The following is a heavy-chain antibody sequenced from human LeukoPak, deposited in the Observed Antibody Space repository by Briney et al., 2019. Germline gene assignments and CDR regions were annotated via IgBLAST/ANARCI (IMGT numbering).Heavy chain of an antibody. V-gene: IGHV3-7*01. CDR2: IKQDGSEK. Sequence: PGGSLRLSCTVSGFTFSNSWMNRVRQAPGKGLEWVANIKQDGSEKNYVDSVKGRFTISRDNAKNSLYLQMNSLRAEDAAVYYCARAGSPRDWGRGTLVTVSS. D-gene: IGHD3-10*01. J-gene: IGHJ4*02. CDR1: GFTFSNSW. CDR3: ARAGSPRD.